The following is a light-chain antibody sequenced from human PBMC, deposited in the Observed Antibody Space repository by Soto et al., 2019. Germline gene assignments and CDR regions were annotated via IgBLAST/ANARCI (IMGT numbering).Light chain of an antibody. CDR3: QQRHMWPIT. Sequence: EVLLTQSPVTLSLSPGERATLSCRASQSFRGLLAWYQQKPGQAPRLLIYDAYNRATCIPPRFSGSGSGTDFTLTISSLETEDSAVYYCQQRHMWPITFGQGTRLEIK. J-gene: IGKJ5*01. CDR1: QSFRGL. V-gene: IGKV3-11*01. CDR2: DAY.